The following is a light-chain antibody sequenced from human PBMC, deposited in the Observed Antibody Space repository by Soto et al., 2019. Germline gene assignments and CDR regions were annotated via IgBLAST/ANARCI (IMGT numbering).Light chain of an antibody. J-gene: IGKJ4*01. Sequence: DIQMTQSPSSLSASVGDRVTITCRASQGLGNDLAWYQQKPGKAPKLLIYTASTLELGVPSRFSGSASGTNFALTISSLQPEDVATYYCQQCNGAPLTFGGGTKVEIK. CDR3: QQCNGAPLT. V-gene: IGKV1-27*01. CDR2: TAS. CDR1: QGLGND.